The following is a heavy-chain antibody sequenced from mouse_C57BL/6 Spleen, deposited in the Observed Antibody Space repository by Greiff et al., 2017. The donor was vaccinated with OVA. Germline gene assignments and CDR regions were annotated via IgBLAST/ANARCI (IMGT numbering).Heavy chain of an antibody. CDR1: GFTFSDYG. V-gene: IGHV5-17*01. CDR3: AREDGYYDYFDY. Sequence: EVKLLESGGGLVKPGGSLKLSCADSGFTFSDYGMHWVRQAPEKGLEWVAYISSGSSTIYYADTVKGRCTISIDNAKNTLFLQMTSLRSEDTSVYYCAREDGYYDYFDYWGQGTTHTVSS. CDR2: ISSGSSTI. J-gene: IGHJ2*01. D-gene: IGHD2-3*01.